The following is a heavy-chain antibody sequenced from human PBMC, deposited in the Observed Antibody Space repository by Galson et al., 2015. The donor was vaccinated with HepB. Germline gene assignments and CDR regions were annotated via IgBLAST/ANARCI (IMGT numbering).Heavy chain of an antibody. J-gene: IGHJ4*02. CDR1: GDSVSSNSAA. Sequence: CPISGDSVSSNSAAWNCIRQSPSRGLAWLGRTYYRSKWYNDYPVSVESRITINPDTSKNQFSLQLNSVTPEDTTVYYCASGVGAITGKDYWGQGTLVTVSS. CDR3: ASGVGAITGKDY. V-gene: IGHV6-1*01. CDR2: TYYRSKWYN. D-gene: IGHD1-26*01.